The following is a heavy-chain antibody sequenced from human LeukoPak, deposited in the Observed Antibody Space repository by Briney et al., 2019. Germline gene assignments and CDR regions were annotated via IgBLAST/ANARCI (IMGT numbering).Heavy chain of an antibody. D-gene: IGHD6-19*01. CDR1: GDSISSTTYW. J-gene: IGHJ4*02. CDR2: MSYVGIT. V-gene: IGHV4-39*01. CDR3: ARILMYSSGWPVKWDY. Sequence: KPSETLSLTCTVSGDSISSTTYWWGWIRQSPGKGLEWIGSMSYVGITSYNPSLKSRATISVDTSKNQFSLKLSSVTAADTAVYYCARILMYSSGWPVKWDYWGQGTLVTVSS.